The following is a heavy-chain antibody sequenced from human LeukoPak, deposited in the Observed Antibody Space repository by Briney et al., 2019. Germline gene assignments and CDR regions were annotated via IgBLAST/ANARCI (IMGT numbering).Heavy chain of an antibody. D-gene: IGHD2-15*01. Sequence: GGSLRLSCAAGFTFSSYAMHWVRQAPGKGLAWVAVISYDGSKKYYADSVKGRFTISRDNSKNTLHLQMNSLRTEDTALYYCAKDRSVGSNTMDYWGQGTLVTVSS. V-gene: IGHV3-30*18. CDR2: ISYDGSKK. J-gene: IGHJ4*02. CDR3: AKDRSVGSNTMDY. CDR1: GFTFSSYA.